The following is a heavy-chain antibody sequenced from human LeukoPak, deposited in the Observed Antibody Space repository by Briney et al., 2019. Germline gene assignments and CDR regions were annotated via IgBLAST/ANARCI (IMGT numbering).Heavy chain of an antibody. V-gene: IGHV3-53*01. Sequence: GGSLRLSRAASGFIFSSYYMSWVRQAPGKGLEWVSVIYSGGNTNYADSVKGRFTISRDNSKNTLYLQMNSLRAEDTAVYYCARVRGSSWSGGDYWGQGTLVTVSS. D-gene: IGHD6-13*01. CDR3: ARVRGSSWSGGDY. CDR1: GFIFSSYY. J-gene: IGHJ4*02. CDR2: IYSGGNT.